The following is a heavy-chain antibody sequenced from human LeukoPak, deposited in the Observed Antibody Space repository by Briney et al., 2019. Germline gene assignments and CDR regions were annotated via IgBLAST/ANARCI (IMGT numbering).Heavy chain of an antibody. Sequence: GESLKISCQGSGYSFTNYWIGWVRQMPGKGLEWMGIIYPGDSDTRYSPSFQGQVTISADKSISTAYLQWSSLKASDTAMYYCARLMVLWFGESAHYYYYGMDVWGQGTTVTVSS. CDR2: IYPGDSDT. CDR3: ARLMVLWFGESAHYYYYGMDV. V-gene: IGHV5-51*01. D-gene: IGHD3-10*01. CDR1: GYSFTNYW. J-gene: IGHJ6*02.